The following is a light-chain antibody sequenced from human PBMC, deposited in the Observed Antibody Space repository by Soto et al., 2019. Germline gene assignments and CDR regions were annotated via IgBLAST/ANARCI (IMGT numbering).Light chain of an antibody. V-gene: IGLV7-43*01. J-gene: IGLJ3*02. CDR2: KTS. CDR1: TGAVTSEYY. Sequence: QAVVTQEPSLTVSPGGTGTLTCALTTGAVTSEYYPNWFQRKPGQAHRTLIYKTSNKHSWTPARFSGSLLGGKADLTLSGVQHEDESDYYCALLYRGSWVFGGGTKVTVL. CDR3: ALLYRGSWV.